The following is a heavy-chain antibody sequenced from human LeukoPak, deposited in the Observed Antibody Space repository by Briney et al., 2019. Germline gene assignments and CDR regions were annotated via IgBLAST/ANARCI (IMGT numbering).Heavy chain of an antibody. D-gene: IGHD2-15*01. Sequence: SETLSLTCTVSGGSISSYYWNWIRQPPGKGLEWIGHIYYSGSTNYSPSLNSRVTISLDTSKNQFSLEMRSVTAADTAVYYCARDIVGTYGMDVWGQGTSVTVSS. CDR1: GGSISSYY. CDR2: IYYSGST. J-gene: IGHJ6*02. CDR3: ARDIVGTYGMDV. V-gene: IGHV4-59*01.